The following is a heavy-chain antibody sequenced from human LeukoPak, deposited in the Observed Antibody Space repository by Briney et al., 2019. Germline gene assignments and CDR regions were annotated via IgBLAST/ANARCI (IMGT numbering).Heavy chain of an antibody. V-gene: IGHV4-34*01. D-gene: IGHD4-23*01. CDR2: INHSGST. J-gene: IGHJ4*02. CDR1: GGSFSGYY. Sequence: SETLSPTCAVYGGSFSGYYWSWLRQPPGKGLEWIGEINHSGSTNYNPSLKSRVTISVDTSKNQFSLKLSSVTAADTAVYYCARGGYGGNYFDYWGQGTLVTVSS. CDR3: ARGGYGGNYFDY.